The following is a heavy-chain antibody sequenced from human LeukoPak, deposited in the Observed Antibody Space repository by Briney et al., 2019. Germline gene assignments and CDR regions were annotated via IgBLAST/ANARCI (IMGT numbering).Heavy chain of an antibody. CDR3: ARLSSTSCCYFDY. CDR1: GGTFSGYA. Sequence: GSSVKVSCNASGGTFSGYAISWVRQAPGQGLELMGGIIPIFGTANYAQKFQGRVTITADESTSTAYMELSSLRSEDTAVYYCARLSSTSCCYFDYWGQGTLVTVSS. D-gene: IGHD2-2*01. CDR2: IIPIFGTA. V-gene: IGHV1-69*01. J-gene: IGHJ4*02.